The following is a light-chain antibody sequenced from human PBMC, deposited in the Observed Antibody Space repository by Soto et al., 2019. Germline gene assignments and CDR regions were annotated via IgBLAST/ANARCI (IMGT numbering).Light chain of an antibody. J-gene: IGKJ1*01. V-gene: IGKV3-15*01. CDR2: RAS. Sequence: VMTQSPATLCVSPGAIATVSCSASQSINSALGCYQPTPGQAPRLIIYRASTRATGIPDRFSGSGYGTEFTLTISSLKSEDFAVYYCQKLHNWPQWTGGQGTKGDIK. CDR3: QKLHNWPQWT. CDR1: QSINSA.